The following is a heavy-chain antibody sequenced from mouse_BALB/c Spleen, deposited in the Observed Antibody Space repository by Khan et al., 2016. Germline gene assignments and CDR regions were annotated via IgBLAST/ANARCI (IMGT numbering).Heavy chain of an antibody. CDR3: ARRGYYDYDWFAY. CDR2: INTYTGEP. D-gene: IGHD2-4*01. Sequence: QVQLQQSGPELKKPGETVKISCKASGYTFTNYGMNWVKQAPGKGLKWMGWINTYTGEPTYADDFKGRFAFSLETSASTAYLQINNLKNEDMATYFCARRGYYDYDWFAYWGQGTLVTVSA. CDR1: GYTFTNYG. V-gene: IGHV9-1*02. J-gene: IGHJ3*01.